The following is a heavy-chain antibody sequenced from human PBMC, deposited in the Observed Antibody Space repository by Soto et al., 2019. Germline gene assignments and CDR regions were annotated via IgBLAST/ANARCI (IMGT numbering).Heavy chain of an antibody. D-gene: IGHD5-18*01. J-gene: IGHJ4*02. CDR1: GFTFSSYG. CDR3: ATGSYGRAEDFDY. V-gene: IGHV3-30*03. CDR2: ISYDGSNK. Sequence: GGSLRLSCAASGFTFSSYGMHWVRQAPGKGLEWVAVISYDGSNKYYADSVKGRFTISRDNSKNTLYLQMNSLRAEDTAVYYCATGSYGRAEDFDYWGQGPLVTVSS.